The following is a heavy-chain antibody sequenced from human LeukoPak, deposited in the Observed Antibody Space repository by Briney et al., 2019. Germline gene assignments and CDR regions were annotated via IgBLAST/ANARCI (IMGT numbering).Heavy chain of an antibody. D-gene: IGHD6-13*01. CDR2: INPNSGGT. V-gene: IGHV1-2*02. CDR3: ARVCIAAAGTDWFDP. CDR1: GYTFTGYY. J-gene: IGHJ5*02. Sequence: ASVKVSCKASGYTFTGYYMHWVRQAPGQGLEWMGWINPNSGGTNYAQKFQGRVTMTRDTSISTAYMELSRLRSDDTAVYYCARVCIAAAGTDWFDPWGQGTLVTVSS.